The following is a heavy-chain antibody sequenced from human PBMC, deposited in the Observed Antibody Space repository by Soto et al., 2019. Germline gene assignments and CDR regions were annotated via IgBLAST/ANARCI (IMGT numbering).Heavy chain of an antibody. CDR1: GFSISSAW. J-gene: IGHJ1*01. CDR3: TTGSVEGH. D-gene: IGHD3-3*01. CDR2: IRTKSEGETT. V-gene: IGHV3-15*07. Sequence: EVQLVESGGTLVKPGGSLRLSCAVSGFSISSAWMNWVRQAPGKGLEWVGRIRTKSEGETTHYLAPVKGRFTISRDDSKNTLYLQMISLKIEDTGVYFCTTGSVEGHWGQGTLVTVSS.